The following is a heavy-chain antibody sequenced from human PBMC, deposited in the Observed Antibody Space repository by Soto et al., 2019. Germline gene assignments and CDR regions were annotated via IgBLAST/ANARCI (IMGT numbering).Heavy chain of an antibody. CDR3: ARDTKTIFDGDKYYYYGMDV. D-gene: IGHD3-3*01. J-gene: IGHJ6*02. CDR1: GFTFSSYG. Sequence: PGGSLRLSCAASGFTFSSYGMHWVRQAPGKGLEWVAVTWYDGSNKYYADSVKGRFTISRDNSKNTLYLQMNSLRAEDTAVYYCARDTKTIFDGDKYYYYGMDVWGQGTTVTVSS. CDR2: TWYDGSNK. V-gene: IGHV3-33*01.